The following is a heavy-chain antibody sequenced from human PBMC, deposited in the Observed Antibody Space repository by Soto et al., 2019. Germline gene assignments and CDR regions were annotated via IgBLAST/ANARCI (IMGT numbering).Heavy chain of an antibody. V-gene: IGHV3-33*07. CDR2: IWSAGLNT. D-gene: IGHD3-10*01. J-gene: IGHJ2*01. Sequence: PGGSLRDRRGGSGFTLRREAMSGGRQAPSMGLEWVAFIWSAGLNTYYADSVKCPFTLSTDSSNPTLSLQMNGLRAEERAVYYCFIDIVPMLPRVPLFWG. CDR1: GFTLRREA. CDR3: FIDIVPMLPRVPLF.